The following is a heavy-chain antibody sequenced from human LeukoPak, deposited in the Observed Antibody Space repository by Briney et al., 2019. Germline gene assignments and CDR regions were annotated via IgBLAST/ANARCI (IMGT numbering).Heavy chain of an antibody. D-gene: IGHD1-26*01. Sequence: GSLRLSCAASGFTFSSYWMHWVRQAPGKGLVWVSRINSDGSSTSYADSVKGRFTISRDNSKNTLYLQMNSLRSEDMAVYYCARAGKVGAPYQNWFDPWGQGTLVTVSS. J-gene: IGHJ5*02. CDR3: ARAGKVGAPYQNWFDP. CDR2: INSDGSST. V-gene: IGHV3-74*01. CDR1: GFTFSSYW.